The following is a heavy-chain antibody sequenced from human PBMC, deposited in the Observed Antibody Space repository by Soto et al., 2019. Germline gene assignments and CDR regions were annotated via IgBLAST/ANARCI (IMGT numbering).Heavy chain of an antibody. Sequence: SETLSLTCTVSGGSISSSSYYWGWIRQPPGKGLEWIGSIYYSGSTYYNPSLKSRVTISVDTSKNQFSLKLSSVTAADTAVYYCASRLVTYFDYWGQGTLVTVSS. CDR1: GGSISSSSYY. D-gene: IGHD2-21*02. V-gene: IGHV4-39*01. CDR2: IYYSGST. J-gene: IGHJ4*02. CDR3: ASRLVTYFDY.